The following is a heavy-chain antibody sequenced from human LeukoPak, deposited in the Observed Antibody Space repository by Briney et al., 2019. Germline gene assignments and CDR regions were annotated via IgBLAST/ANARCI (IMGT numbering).Heavy chain of an antibody. CDR2: ISGSGGST. Sequence: PGGSLRLSCAASGFTFSSYAMSWVRQAPGKGLEWVSAISGSGGSTYYADSVKGRFTISRDNSKNTLYLQMNSLRAEDTAVYYCAREISGYSYGEYYFDYWGQGTLVTVSS. CDR3: AREISGYSYGEYYFDY. V-gene: IGHV3-23*01. J-gene: IGHJ4*02. D-gene: IGHD5-18*01. CDR1: GFTFSSYA.